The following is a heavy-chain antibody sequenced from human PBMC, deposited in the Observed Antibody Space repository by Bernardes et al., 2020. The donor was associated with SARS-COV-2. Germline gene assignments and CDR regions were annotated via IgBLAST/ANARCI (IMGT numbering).Heavy chain of an antibody. Sequence: SETLSLTCTVSGGSVRSSDFYWGWIRQPPGKGLEWVGSIYYSGIIYYNPSLKSRVTISLDSSKSQFSLRLTSVTAADTAVYYCARQGGGVTTPFDYWGQGTVVTVSS. CDR3: ARQGGGVTTPFDY. D-gene: IGHD4-17*01. V-gene: IGHV4-39*01. CDR2: IYYSGII. J-gene: IGHJ4*02. CDR1: GGSVRSSDFY.